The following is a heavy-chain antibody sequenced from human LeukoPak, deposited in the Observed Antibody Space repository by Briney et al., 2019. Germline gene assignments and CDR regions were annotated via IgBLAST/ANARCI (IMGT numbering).Heavy chain of an antibody. V-gene: IGHV4-34*01. CDR1: GGSFSGCY. D-gene: IGHD6-13*01. J-gene: IGHJ5*02. CDR2: INHGGST. Sequence: PSETLSLTCAVYGGSFSGCYWSWIRQPPGKGLEWIGEINHGGSTNYNPSLKSRVTISVDTFKNQFSLKMRSVTAADTAVYYCARLGGAAAGGGAIFDPWGQGTLVTVSS. CDR3: ARLGGAAAGGGAIFDP.